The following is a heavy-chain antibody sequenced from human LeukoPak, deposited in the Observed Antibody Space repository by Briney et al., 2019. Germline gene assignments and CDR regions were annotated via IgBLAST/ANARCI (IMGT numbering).Heavy chain of an antibody. V-gene: IGHV1-24*01. CDR2: FDPEDGET. CDR3: AKWVTMVRGGDYFDY. Sequence: ASVKVSCKVSGYTLTELSMHWVRQAPGKGLEWMGGFDPEDGETIYAQKFQGRVTMTEDTSTDTAYMELSSLRAEDTAVYYCAKWVTMVRGGDYFDYWGQGTLVTVSS. CDR1: GYTLTELS. J-gene: IGHJ4*02. D-gene: IGHD3-10*01.